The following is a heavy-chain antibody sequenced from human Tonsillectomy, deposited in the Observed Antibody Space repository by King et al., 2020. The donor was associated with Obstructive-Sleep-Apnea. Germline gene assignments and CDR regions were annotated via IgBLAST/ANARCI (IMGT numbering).Heavy chain of an antibody. Sequence: QVQLVQSGGEVKKPGASVKVSFKASGYTFAPYGVTWLRQAPGQGLEWMGWRTAYKGNTRYAQNFQVRVTMTTDTSTSTAYMELRSLGSDDTAVYYCARVNQAAAWSFDYWGQGTLVTVSS. CDR1: GYTFAPYG. J-gene: IGHJ4*02. D-gene: IGHD6-13*01. CDR3: ARVNQAAAWSFDY. CDR2: RTAYKGNT. V-gene: IGHV1-18*01.